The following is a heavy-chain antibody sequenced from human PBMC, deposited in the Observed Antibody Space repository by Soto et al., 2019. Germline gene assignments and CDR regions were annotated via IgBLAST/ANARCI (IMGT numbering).Heavy chain of an antibody. Sequence: QVQLQESGPGLVKPSQTLSLTCTVSGGSISSGGYYWSWIRQHPGKGREWIGYIYYSGSTYYNPSLKSRVTISVDTSKNQFSLKLSSVTAADTAVYYCARDAVEMASRNNWFDPWGQGTLVTVSS. CDR1: GGSISSGGYY. CDR3: ARDAVEMASRNNWFDP. CDR2: IYYSGST. J-gene: IGHJ5*02. V-gene: IGHV4-31*03. D-gene: IGHD5-12*01.